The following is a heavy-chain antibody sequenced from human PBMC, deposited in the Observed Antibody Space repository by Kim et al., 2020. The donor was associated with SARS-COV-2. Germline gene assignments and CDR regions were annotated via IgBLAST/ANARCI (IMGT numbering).Heavy chain of an antibody. CDR3: VKDWSSGSAAVSY. D-gene: IGHD6-13*01. Sequence: GGSLRLSCSASGFTFSSYAMHWVRQAPGKGLEYDSAISSNGGSTYYADSVKGRFTISRDNSKNTLYLQMSSLRAEDTAVYYCVKDWSSGSAAVSYWGQGTLVTVSS. V-gene: IGHV3-64D*09. CDR1: GFTFSSYA. J-gene: IGHJ4*02. CDR2: ISSNGGST.